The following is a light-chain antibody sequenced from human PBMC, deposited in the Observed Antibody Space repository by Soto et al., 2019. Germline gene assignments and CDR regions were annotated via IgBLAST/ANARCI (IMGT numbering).Light chain of an antibody. Sequence: DIQMTQSPSTLSASVGDRATITCRASQSISSWLAWYQQKPGKAPKLLIYKASNFESGVPSRFSGSASGTEFTLTISSLQPDDLATYYCQQYNGYSGTFGQGTKLEIK. CDR2: KAS. J-gene: IGKJ2*02. CDR3: QQYNGYSGT. V-gene: IGKV1-5*03. CDR1: QSISSW.